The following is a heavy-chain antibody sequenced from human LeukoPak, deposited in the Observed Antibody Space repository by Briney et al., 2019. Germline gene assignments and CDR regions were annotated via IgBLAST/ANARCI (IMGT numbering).Heavy chain of an antibody. CDR3: AKPLGSSWDYFKH. V-gene: IGHV3-23*01. CDR1: GFTFTNCA. Sequence: GGSLRLSCAASGFTFTNCAMYVVRQAPGKGLEWVSSISGSGGSTYYADSVKGRFTISRDNSNITLYLQMNSLRAEDTAVYSCAKPLGSSWDYFKHWSQGTLVTVSS. J-gene: IGHJ4*02. D-gene: IGHD6-13*01. CDR2: ISGSGGST.